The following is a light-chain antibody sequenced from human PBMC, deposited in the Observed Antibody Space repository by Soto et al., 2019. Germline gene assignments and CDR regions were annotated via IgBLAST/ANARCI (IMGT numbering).Light chain of an antibody. V-gene: IGKV1-39*01. J-gene: IGKJ1*01. CDR1: QTISTY. Sequence: DVQMTQSPFSLSASVGDRVTITCRASQTISTYLNWYQQKPGKAPKLLIYGASSLHSEVPARFSGSGSGRDFTLTISSLQPEDFATYYCQQSFSRPHAFGQGTKVESK. CDR3: QQSFSRPHA. CDR2: GAS.